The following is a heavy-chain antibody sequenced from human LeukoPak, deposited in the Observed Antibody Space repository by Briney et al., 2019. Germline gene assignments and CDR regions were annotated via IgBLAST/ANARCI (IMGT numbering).Heavy chain of an antibody. Sequence: GGFLRLSCAASGFTFSSYWMSWVRQAPGKGLEWVANIKQDGSEKYYVDSVKGRFTISRDNAKNSLYLQMNSLRAEDTAVYYCARDRAYYDFWSGPPNYMDVWGKGTTVTVSS. CDR3: ARDRAYYDFWSGPPNYMDV. J-gene: IGHJ6*03. CDR1: GFTFSSYW. CDR2: IKQDGSEK. D-gene: IGHD3-3*01. V-gene: IGHV3-7*01.